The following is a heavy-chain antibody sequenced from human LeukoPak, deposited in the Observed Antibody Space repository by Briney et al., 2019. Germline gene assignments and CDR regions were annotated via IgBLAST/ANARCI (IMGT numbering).Heavy chain of an antibody. V-gene: IGHV4-39*02. CDR3: AGDGYYYDSSGPGDY. CDR2: IYYSGST. J-gene: IGHJ4*02. CDR1: GGSISSSSYY. D-gene: IGHD3-22*01. Sequence: PSETLSLTCTVSGGSISSSSYYWGWIRQPPGKGLEWIGSIYYSGSTYYNPSLKSRVTISVDTSKNHFSLKLSSVTAADTAVYYCAGDGYYYDSSGPGDYWGQGTLVTVSS.